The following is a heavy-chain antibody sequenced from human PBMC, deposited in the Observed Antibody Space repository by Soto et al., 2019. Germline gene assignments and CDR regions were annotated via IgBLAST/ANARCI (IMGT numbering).Heavy chain of an antibody. CDR1: GYTFTSYY. Sequence: ASVKVSCKASGYTFTSYYMHWVRQAPGQWLEWIGIINPSGGSTSYAQKFQGRVTMTRDTSTSTVYMELSSLRSEDTALYYCARQISAVAGPVYFDYWGQGTLVTVSS. V-gene: IGHV1-46*01. J-gene: IGHJ4*02. D-gene: IGHD6-19*01. CDR2: INPSGGST. CDR3: ARQISAVAGPVYFDY.